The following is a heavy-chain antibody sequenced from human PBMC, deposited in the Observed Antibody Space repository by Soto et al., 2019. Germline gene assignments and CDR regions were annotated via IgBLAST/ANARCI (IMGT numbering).Heavy chain of an antibody. Sequence: QVRLQESGPGLVKPSETLSLTCTVSGTTIKTYFWSWIRQSPGKGLVWIGYIYHSGSAHYNPSLNRRVTISVNTSKNQFAPRLSTVTAADTAVYYCARDRMLVSSDWYSGFDDWGQGALVTVAS. CDR3: ARDRMLVSSDWYSGFDD. D-gene: IGHD6-19*01. V-gene: IGHV4-59*01. CDR1: GTTIKTYF. CDR2: IYHSGSA. J-gene: IGHJ4*02.